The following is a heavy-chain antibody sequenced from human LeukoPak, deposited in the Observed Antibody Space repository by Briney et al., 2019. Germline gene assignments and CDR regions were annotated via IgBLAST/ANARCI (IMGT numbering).Heavy chain of an antibody. J-gene: IGHJ5*02. V-gene: IGHV4-34*01. Sequence: PSETLSLTCAVYGGSFSGYYWSWIRQPPGEGLEWIGEINHSGSTNYNPSLKSRVTISVDTSKNQFSLKLSSVTAADTAVYYCASLPTGTVGLFSSPWGQGTLVTVSS. CDR2: INHSGST. CDR1: GGSFSGYY. CDR3: ASLPTGTVGLFSSP. D-gene: IGHD6-13*01.